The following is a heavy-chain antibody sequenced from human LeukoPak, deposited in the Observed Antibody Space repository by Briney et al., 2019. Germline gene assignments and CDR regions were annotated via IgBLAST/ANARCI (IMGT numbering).Heavy chain of an antibody. V-gene: IGHV3-48*03. CDR3: ARDFVTMVRGVIMTLGY. Sequence: GGSLRLSCAASGFTFSSYEMNWVRQAPGKGLEWDSYISSSGRTIYYADSVKGRFTISRDNAKNSLYLQMNSLRAEDTAVYYCARDFVTMVRGVIMTLGYWGQGTLVTVSS. J-gene: IGHJ4*02. CDR1: GFTFSSYE. D-gene: IGHD3-10*01. CDR2: ISSSGRTI.